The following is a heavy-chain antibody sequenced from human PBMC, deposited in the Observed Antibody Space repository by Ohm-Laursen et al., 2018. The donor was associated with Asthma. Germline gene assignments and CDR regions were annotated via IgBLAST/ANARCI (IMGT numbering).Heavy chain of an antibody. V-gene: IGHV4-30-4*08. CDR1: GGSISSGHYY. Sequence: TLSLTCTVSGGSISSGHYYWTWIRQRPGTGLEWIGNIHYSGTTIYTPSLESRLTISLDTSKNQFSLNLSFVTAADTAVYYCARGTFYYESTGYYFFDHWGQGALVTVSS. D-gene: IGHD3-22*01. CDR3: ARGTFYYESTGYYFFDH. CDR2: IHYSGTT. J-gene: IGHJ4*02.